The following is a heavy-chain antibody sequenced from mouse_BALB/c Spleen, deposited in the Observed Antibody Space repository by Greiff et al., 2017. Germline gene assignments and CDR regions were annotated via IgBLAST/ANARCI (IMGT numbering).Heavy chain of an antibody. J-gene: IGHJ4*01. V-gene: IGHV2-4-1*01. D-gene: IGHD1-1*01. CDR1: GFSLTSYG. Sequence: QVQLKESGPGLVQPSQSLSISCTVSGFSLTSYGVHWVRQSPGKGLEWLGVIWSGGSTDYNEAFISSLSISKDNSKSQVFFKMNSLQADDTAIYYCARNRCITAKAMDYWGQGTSVTVSS. CDR2: IWSGGST. CDR3: ARNRCITAKAMDY.